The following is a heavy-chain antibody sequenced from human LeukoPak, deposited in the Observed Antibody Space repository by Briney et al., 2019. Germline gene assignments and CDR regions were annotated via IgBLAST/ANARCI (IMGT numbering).Heavy chain of an antibody. CDR2: IFHTGST. D-gene: IGHD2-21*02. Sequence: TSETLSLTCAVSGGSISSSNWWSWVRQPPGKGLEWIGQIFHTGSTNYNPSLKSRVTISVDKSKNQFSLNLSSVTAADTAVYYCAREAYCGGDCYSGFDYWGQGTLVTVSS. V-gene: IGHV4-4*02. CDR1: GGSISSSNW. J-gene: IGHJ4*02. CDR3: AREAYCGGDCYSGFDY.